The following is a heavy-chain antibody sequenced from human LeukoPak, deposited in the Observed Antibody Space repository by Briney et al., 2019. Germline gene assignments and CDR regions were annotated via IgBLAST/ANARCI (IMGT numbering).Heavy chain of an antibody. J-gene: IGHJ3*02. V-gene: IGHV3-66*01. Sequence: PGGSLRLSCAASGFTVSSNYMSWVRQAPGKGLEWVSVIYSGGSTYYADSVKGRFTISRDNSKNTLYLQMNSLRAEDMAVYYCARGAGYDAFDIWGQGTMVTVSS. CDR3: ARGAGYDAFDI. D-gene: IGHD5-12*01. CDR2: IYSGGST. CDR1: GFTVSSNY.